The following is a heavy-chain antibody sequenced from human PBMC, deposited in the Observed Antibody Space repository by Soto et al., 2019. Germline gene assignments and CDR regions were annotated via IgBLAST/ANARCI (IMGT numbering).Heavy chain of an antibody. CDR3: ARATRYGSGTYYNEGIDY. J-gene: IGHJ4*02. CDR2: INPNSGGT. CDR1: GYTFTGYY. D-gene: IGHD3-10*01. V-gene: IGHV1-2*04. Sequence: QVQLVQSGAEVKKPGASVKVSCRASGYTFTGYYLHWVRQAPGQGLEWMGWINPNSGGTNSAQKFQGWVTMTRDTSISTAYMELRRLRSDDTAVYYCARATRYGSGTYYNEGIDYWGQGTLVTVSS.